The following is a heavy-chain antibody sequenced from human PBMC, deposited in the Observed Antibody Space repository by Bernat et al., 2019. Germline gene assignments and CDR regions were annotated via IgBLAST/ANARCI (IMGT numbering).Heavy chain of an antibody. CDR3: ARGTWYSSSRYPSS. J-gene: IGHJ5*02. V-gene: IGHV3-23*01. CDR1: GFTFSSYA. CDR2: ISGSGGST. Sequence: EVQLLESGGGLVQPGGSLRLSCAASGFTFSSYAMSWVRQAPGKGLEWVSAISGSGGSTYYADSVKGRFTISRDNSKNTLYLQMNSLRAEDTAVYYCARGTWYSSSRYPSSWGQGTLVTVSS. D-gene: IGHD6-13*01.